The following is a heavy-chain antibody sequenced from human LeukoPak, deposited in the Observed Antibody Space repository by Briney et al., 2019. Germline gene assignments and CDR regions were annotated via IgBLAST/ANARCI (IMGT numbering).Heavy chain of an antibody. Sequence: KPSETLSLTCTVSGYSISSRSYWGWIRQPPGKGLEWIASIYQSGTTYYHPSLKSRLTISADTSKNQFSLKLSSVTAADTAVYCANLSPSDYWGQGALVIVSS. J-gene: IGHJ4*02. CDR2: IYQSGTT. CDR3: NLSPSDY. D-gene: IGHD3-3*02. V-gene: IGHV4-38-2*02. CDR1: GYSISSRSY.